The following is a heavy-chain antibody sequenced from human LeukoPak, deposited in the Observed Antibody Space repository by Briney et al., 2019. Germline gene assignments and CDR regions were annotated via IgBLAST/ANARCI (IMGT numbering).Heavy chain of an antibody. J-gene: IGHJ4*02. CDR2: ISAYKGST. V-gene: IGHV1-18*01. D-gene: IGHD3-22*01. CDR3: ARADSGGYYVAYWY. Sequence: ASVKVSCKASGYNFTGYGIIWVRQAPGQGLEWLGWISAYKGSTKYPQMFQGRVTVTTDTSTSTAYMELRSLRSDDTAVYYCARADSGGYYVAYWYWGQGTLVTVSS. CDR1: GYNFTGYG.